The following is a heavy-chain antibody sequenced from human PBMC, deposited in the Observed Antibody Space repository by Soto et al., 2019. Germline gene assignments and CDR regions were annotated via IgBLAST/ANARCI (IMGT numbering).Heavy chain of an antibody. CDR2: IQSGGTT. CDR3: ARDDILCSGGSCYGVPMEV. CDR1: GFTVSSKY. D-gene: IGHD2-15*01. J-gene: IGHJ6*03. Sequence: EVQLVESGGGLVQPGGSLRLSCAASGFTVSSKYMSWVRQAPGKGLEWVSLIQSGGTTYYADSVKGRFTISRDISKTMVQRQMDSLRAEDTAVYYWARDDILCSGGSCYGVPMEVWGKGTTVTVYS. V-gene: IGHV3-66*01.